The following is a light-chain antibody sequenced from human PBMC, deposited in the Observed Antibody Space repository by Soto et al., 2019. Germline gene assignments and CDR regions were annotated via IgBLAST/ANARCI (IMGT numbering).Light chain of an antibody. CDR3: TSYTGSSTLVV. CDR1: SSDVGGYNY. J-gene: IGLJ2*01. CDR2: EVS. V-gene: IGLV2-14*01. Sequence: QSVLTQPASVSGSPGQSITISCTGTSSDVGGYNYVSWYQQHPGKAPKLMIYEVSNRPSGVSNRFSGSKSGNTASLTISGLQVEDGADYYCTSYTGSSTLVVFGGGT.